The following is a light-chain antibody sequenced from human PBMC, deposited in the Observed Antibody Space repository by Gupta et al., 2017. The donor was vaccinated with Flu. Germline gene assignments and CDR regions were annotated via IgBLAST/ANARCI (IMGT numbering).Light chain of an antibody. V-gene: IGKV3-20*01. Sequence: GTLSLSPGDRATLSCRASQSVSSNFLAWYQQKSGQAPRLVLYSTSSRATGIPDRFSGSGSGTDFTLTISRLEPEDFAVYYCQQYDSSPRTFGQGTKVEIK. J-gene: IGKJ1*01. CDR2: STS. CDR3: QQYDSSPRT. CDR1: QSVSSNF.